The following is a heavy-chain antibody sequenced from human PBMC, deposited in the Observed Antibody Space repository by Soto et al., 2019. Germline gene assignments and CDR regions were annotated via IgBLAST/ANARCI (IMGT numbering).Heavy chain of an antibody. Sequence: GGSLRLSCAASGFTVSSNYMSWVRQAPGKGLEWVSVIYSGGSTYYADSVKGRFTISRDNSKNTLYLQMNSLRAEDTAVYYCARVNDYGDYVDHYYYYMDVWGKGTTVTVSS. CDR1: GFTVSSNY. J-gene: IGHJ6*03. CDR3: ARVNDYGDYVDHYYYYMDV. CDR2: IYSGGST. V-gene: IGHV3-66*01. D-gene: IGHD4-17*01.